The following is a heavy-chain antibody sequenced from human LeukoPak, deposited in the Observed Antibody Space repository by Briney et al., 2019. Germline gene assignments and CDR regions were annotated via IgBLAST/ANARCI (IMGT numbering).Heavy chain of an antibody. V-gene: IGHV6-1*01. CDR3: ARGAPEGDYYFDL. Sequence: SQTLSLTFAISGDSVSRYSAAWNWLRQSPSRGLEGLGSTYYKSKWSNNYAVAVKSQITINPDTSKNQFSLLLNSVTPEDTAVYYCARGAPEGDYYFDLWGQGTLVTVSS. CDR2: TYYKSKWSN. CDR1: GDSVSRYSAA. D-gene: IGHD2-21*02. J-gene: IGHJ4*02.